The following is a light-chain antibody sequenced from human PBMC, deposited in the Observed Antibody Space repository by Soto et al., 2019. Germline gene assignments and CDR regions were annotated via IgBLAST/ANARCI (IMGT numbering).Light chain of an antibody. CDR1: SGSIASNY. CDR2: EDN. J-gene: IGLJ2*01. CDR3: QSYDSSNHEVV. V-gene: IGLV6-57*02. Sequence: NFMLTQPHSVSESPGKTVTISCTGSSGSIASNYVQWYQQRPGSAPTTVIYEDNQRPSEVPDRFSGSIDSSSNSASLTISGLKTEDEADYYCQSYDSSNHEVVFGGGTKLTVL.